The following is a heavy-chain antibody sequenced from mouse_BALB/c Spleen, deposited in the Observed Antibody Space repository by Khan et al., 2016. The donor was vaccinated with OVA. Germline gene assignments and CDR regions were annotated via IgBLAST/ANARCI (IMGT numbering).Heavy chain of an antibody. CDR1: GYTFTTYW. CDR2: INPSTGYT. D-gene: IGHD1-1*02. J-gene: IGHJ3*01. CDR3: ARRGLNGHFAY. Sequence: QVQLKLSGAELAKPGASVKMSCTASGYTFTTYWIYWIKQRPGQGLEWIGYINPSTGYTEYNKNFKGKATLTADDSSSTAYMQLNSLTSADTAVYYCARRGLNGHFAYWGQETLDTVTA. V-gene: IGHV1-7*01.